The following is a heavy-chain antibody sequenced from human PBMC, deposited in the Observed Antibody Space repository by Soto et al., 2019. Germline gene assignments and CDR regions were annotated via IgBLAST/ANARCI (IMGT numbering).Heavy chain of an antibody. CDR1: GFTVSTHY. D-gene: IGHD2-8*02. J-gene: IGHJ6*02. CDR3: ARDMGVSNYYFYRIDV. Sequence: EVQLVESGGDLIQPGGSLRLSCAASGFTVSTHYMTWVSQTPRKGLEGVSVLDPNGNIYYAESLKGRSTIARDESKNTLFLEMNSLRAEDTATDFCARDMGVSNYYFYRIDVWGQGTTVTVS. V-gene: IGHV3-53*01. CDR2: LDPNGNI.